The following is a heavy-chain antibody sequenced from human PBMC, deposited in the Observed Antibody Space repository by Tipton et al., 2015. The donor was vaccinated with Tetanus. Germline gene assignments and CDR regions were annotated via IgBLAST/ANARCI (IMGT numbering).Heavy chain of an antibody. Sequence: GSLRLSCAASGFTFSSYSMNWVRQAPGKGLEWVSSISSSSSYIYYADSVKGRFTISRDNAKNSLYLQMNSLRAEDTAVYYCARESDGDYVVDREYYYYYGMDVWGQGTTVTVAS. CDR1: GFTFSSYS. CDR3: ARESDGDYVVDREYYYYYGMDV. D-gene: IGHD4-17*01. CDR2: ISSSSSYI. V-gene: IGHV3-21*01. J-gene: IGHJ6*02.